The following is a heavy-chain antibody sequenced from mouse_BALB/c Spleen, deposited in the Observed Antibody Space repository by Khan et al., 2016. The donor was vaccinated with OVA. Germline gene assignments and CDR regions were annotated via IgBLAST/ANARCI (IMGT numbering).Heavy chain of an antibody. V-gene: IGHV5-6*01. CDR3: ARLAYYYNSEGFAY. D-gene: IGHD1-1*01. Sequence: EVELVESGGDLVKPGGSLKLSCAASGFTFSTYGMSWVRQTPDKRLEWVATISSGGSYTYYLDSVKGRFTISRENAKNTLYLQMSSLKSEDTAMYYCARLAYYYNSEGFAYWGQGTLVTVSA. J-gene: IGHJ3*01. CDR2: ISSGGSYT. CDR1: GFTFSTYG.